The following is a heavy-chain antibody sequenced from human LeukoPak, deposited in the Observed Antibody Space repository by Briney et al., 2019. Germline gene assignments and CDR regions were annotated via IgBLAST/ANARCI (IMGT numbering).Heavy chain of an antibody. D-gene: IGHD2-15*01. CDR2: IYPADSDI. CDR1: GYSINNYW. J-gene: IGHJ5*02. CDR3: ARQEYCSGGSCYTWFDP. V-gene: IGHV5-51*01. Sequence: GESLKISCKGSGYSINNYWVGWVRQMPGKGLEWMGIIYPADSDIRYSPSFQGQVTISADKSISTAYLQWSSLKASDTAMYYCARQEYCSGGSCYTWFDPWGQGTLVIVSS.